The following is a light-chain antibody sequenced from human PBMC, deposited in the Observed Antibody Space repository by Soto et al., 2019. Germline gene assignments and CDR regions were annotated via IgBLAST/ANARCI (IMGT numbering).Light chain of an antibody. CDR1: QSVTSSC. Sequence: EIVLTQSPGTLSLSPWARATLSCTASQSVTSSCLAWYQRKPGQAPRLLIHTTSIRATDIPDRFSGSGSGTDFTLTISRLQPDDSAVYYCQQCGGSPLFSFGPGTKVDIK. V-gene: IGKV3-20*01. CDR2: TTS. CDR3: QQCGGSPLFS. J-gene: IGKJ3*01.